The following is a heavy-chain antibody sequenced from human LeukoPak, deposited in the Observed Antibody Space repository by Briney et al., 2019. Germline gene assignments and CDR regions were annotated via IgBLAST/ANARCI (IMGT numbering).Heavy chain of an antibody. Sequence: TTGGSLRLSCAASGFTFSSYTMNWVRQAPGKGLEWVSSISSSSTYIYYADSVKGRFTISRDNSKNTLYLQMNSLRAEDTAVYYCAKDSSNIMGARLDYWGQGTLATVSS. V-gene: IGHV3-21*04. CDR1: GFTFSSYT. J-gene: IGHJ4*02. D-gene: IGHD1-26*01. CDR2: ISSSSTYI. CDR3: AKDSSNIMGARLDY.